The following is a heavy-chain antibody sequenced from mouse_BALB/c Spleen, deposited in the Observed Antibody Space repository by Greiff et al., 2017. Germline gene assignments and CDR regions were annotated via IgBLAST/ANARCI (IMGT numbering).Heavy chain of an antibody. V-gene: IGHV1-7*01. Sequence: QVQLQQSGAELAKPGASVKMSCKASGYTFTSYWMHWVKQRPGQGLEWIGYINPSTGYTEYNQKFKDKATLTADKSSSTAYMQLSSLTSEDSAVYYCARGGGYSLYAMDYWGQGTSVTVSS. CDR1: GYTFTSYW. CDR3: ARGGGYSLYAMDY. CDR2: INPSTGYT. J-gene: IGHJ4*01. D-gene: IGHD2-3*01.